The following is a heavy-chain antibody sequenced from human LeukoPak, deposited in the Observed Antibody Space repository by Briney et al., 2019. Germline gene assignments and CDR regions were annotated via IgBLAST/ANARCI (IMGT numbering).Heavy chain of an antibody. CDR1: GFTFSSYA. CDR3: AAPGAISITMIVVVAEDAFDI. D-gene: IGHD3-22*01. CDR2: ISYDGSNK. Sequence: GGSLRLSCAASGFTFSSYAMHWVRQAPGKGLEWVAVISYDGSNKYYADSVKGRFTISRDNSKNTLYLQMNSLRAEDTAVYYCAAPGAISITMIVVVAEDAFDIWGQGTMVTVSS. J-gene: IGHJ3*02. V-gene: IGHV3-30-3*01.